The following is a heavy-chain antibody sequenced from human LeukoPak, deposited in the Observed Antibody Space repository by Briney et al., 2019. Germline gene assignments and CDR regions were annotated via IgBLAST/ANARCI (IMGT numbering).Heavy chain of an antibody. CDR3: TTEGGATTWYNWFDP. D-gene: IGHD1-26*01. CDR2: IKSKTDGGTT. CDR1: GFTFSNAW. Sequence: GGSLRLSCAASGFTFSNAWMSWVRQAPGKGLEWVGLIKSKTDGGTTDYAAPVKGRFTISRDDSKNTLYLQMNSLKTEDTAVYYCTTEGGATTWYNWFDPWGQGTLVTVSS. J-gene: IGHJ5*02. V-gene: IGHV3-15*01.